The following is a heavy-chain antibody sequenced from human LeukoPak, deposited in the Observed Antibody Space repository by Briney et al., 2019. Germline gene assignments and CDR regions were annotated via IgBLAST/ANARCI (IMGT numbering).Heavy chain of an antibody. Sequence: GRSLRLSCAASGFTFSSYGMHWVRQAPGKGLEWVAVIWYDGSNKYYADSVKGRFTISRDNSKNTLYLQMNSLRAEDTAVYYCANLLGYCSSTSCGYDYWGQGTLVTVSS. D-gene: IGHD2-2*01. J-gene: IGHJ4*02. CDR3: ANLLGYCSSTSCGYDY. CDR2: IWYDGSNK. V-gene: IGHV3-33*06. CDR1: GFTFSSYG.